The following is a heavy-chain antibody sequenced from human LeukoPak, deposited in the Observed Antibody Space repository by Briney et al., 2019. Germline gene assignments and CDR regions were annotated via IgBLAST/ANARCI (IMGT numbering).Heavy chain of an antibody. CDR2: IGGSGGST. D-gene: IGHD3-10*01. V-gene: IGHV3-23*01. J-gene: IGHJ4*02. Sequence: GGCLRLSPAVSVFTFSSYAMSWVPQAPGKGLEWGSSIGGSGGSTYYADSVKGRSTTSRDTSKNTLYLQMNSLRAEDTAVYYCAKYRGFGDSYDSWGQGTLVTVSS. CDR1: VFTFSSYA. CDR3: AKYRGFGDSYDS.